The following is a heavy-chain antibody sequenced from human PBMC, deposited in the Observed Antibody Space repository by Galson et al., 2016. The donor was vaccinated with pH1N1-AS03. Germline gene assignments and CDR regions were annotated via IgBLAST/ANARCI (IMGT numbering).Heavy chain of an antibody. CDR1: GFTFSIYW. Sequence: LRLSCAASGFTFSIYWMTWVRQTPGKGLEWVATINPGGRGLYYADSLQGRFSISRDDARNSLYLQMSSLRVDDTAVYYCARFGKNGWDLDSWGQGTLVSVSS. CDR2: INPGGRGL. V-gene: IGHV3-7*03. CDR3: ARFGKNGWDLDS. J-gene: IGHJ4*02. D-gene: IGHD6-19*01.